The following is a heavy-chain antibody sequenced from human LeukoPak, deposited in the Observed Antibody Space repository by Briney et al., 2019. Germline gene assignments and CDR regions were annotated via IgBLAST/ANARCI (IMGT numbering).Heavy chain of an antibody. V-gene: IGHV3-21*01. J-gene: IGHJ4*02. CDR2: ISSSSSYI. Sequence: GGSLRLSCAASGFTFSSYSMNWVRQAPGKGLEWVSSISSSSSYIYYADSVKGRFTISRDNAKNSLYLQMNSLRAEDTAVYYCANDTYSSSSNGGYWGQGTLVTVSS. D-gene: IGHD6-6*01. CDR1: GFTFSSYS. CDR3: ANDTYSSSSNGGY.